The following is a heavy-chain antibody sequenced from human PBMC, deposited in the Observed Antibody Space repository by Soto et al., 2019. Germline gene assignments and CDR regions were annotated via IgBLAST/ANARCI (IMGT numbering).Heavy chain of an antibody. D-gene: IGHD6-6*01. Sequence: GGSLRLSCAASGFTFSSYAMHWVRQAPGKGLEWVAVISYDGSNKYYADSVKGRFTISRDNSKNTLYLQMNSLRAEDTAVYYCARDGSLGQLVHDAFDIWGQGTLVTVSS. CDR1: GFTFSSYA. V-gene: IGHV3-30-3*01. J-gene: IGHJ3*02. CDR2: ISYDGSNK. CDR3: ARDGSLGQLVHDAFDI.